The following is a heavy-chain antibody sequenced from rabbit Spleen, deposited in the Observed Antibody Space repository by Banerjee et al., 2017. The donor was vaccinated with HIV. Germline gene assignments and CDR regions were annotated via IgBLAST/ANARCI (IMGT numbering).Heavy chain of an antibody. J-gene: IGHJ6*01. D-gene: IGHD8-1*01. CDR3: ARDTGSSFSSYGMDL. CDR1: GVSFSSNYY. V-gene: IGHV1S40*01. CDR2: IDAGSRGFT. Sequence: LVESGGDLVKPGASLTLTCTASGVSFSSNYYMCWVRQAPGKGLEWIACIDAGSRGFTYFATWAKGRFTCSKTSSTTVTLQMTSLTAADTATYFCARDTGSSFSSYGMDLWGQGTLVTVS.